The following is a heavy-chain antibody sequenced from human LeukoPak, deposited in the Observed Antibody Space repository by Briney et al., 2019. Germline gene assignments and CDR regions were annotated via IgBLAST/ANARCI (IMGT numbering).Heavy chain of an antibody. V-gene: IGHV3-23*01. Sequence: GGSLRLSCAVSGITLSNYGMSWVRQAPGKGLEWVAGLSSSGGGTNYADSVQGRFTISRDNPKNTLYLQMSSLRTEDTAVYFCAKRGVVIRVFLVGFHKEAYYFDSWGQGALVTVSS. CDR3: AKRGVVIRVFLVGFHKEAYYFDS. D-gene: IGHD3-10*01. CDR1: GITLSNYG. J-gene: IGHJ4*02. CDR2: LSSSGGGT.